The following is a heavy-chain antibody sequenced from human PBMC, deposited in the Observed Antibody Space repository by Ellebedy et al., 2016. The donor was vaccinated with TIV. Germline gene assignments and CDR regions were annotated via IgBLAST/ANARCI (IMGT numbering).Heavy chain of an antibody. CDR3: VKLDSSGFYYGRLDY. J-gene: IGHJ4*02. D-gene: IGHD3-22*01. Sequence: GESLKISCAASGFTFSDHAMSWVRQTPGKGLEWVSGISAGGDRTHYVDSVKGRFTISRYNSEKILHLQMNSLRAEDTAIYYCVKLDSSGFYYGRLDYWGQGTLVSVSS. CDR1: GFTFSDHA. CDR2: ISAGGDRT. V-gene: IGHV3-23*01.